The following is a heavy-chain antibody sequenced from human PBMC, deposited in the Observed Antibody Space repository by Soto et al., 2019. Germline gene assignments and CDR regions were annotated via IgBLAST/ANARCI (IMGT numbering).Heavy chain of an antibody. CDR3: ARYRREAVAGYTLDN. CDR1: GGSISSNY. V-gene: IGHV4-59*01. J-gene: IGHJ4*02. CDR2: VYNSGST. D-gene: IGHD6-13*01. Sequence: TLSLTCTVSGGSISSNYWTWIRQPPGKGLEWIGYVYNSGSTNYNPSLKSRVTISEDTSKSQFSLKVNSMTAADTAVYYCARYRREAVAGYTLDNWGQGILVTVSS.